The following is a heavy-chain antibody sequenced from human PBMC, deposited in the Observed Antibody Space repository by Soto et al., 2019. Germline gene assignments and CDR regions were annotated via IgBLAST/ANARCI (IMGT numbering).Heavy chain of an antibody. Sequence: QVQLQESGPGLVKPSQTLSLTCTVTGGSMTSGDQYWTWIRHRPGEGLEWFGYIIHRGSLYYNPSLKIRVSMSVDTSKNQFSLNLSSVTAADTAVYYCARELPQRQGRNMDVWGQGTTVTVSS. CDR3: ARELPQRQGRNMDV. J-gene: IGHJ6*02. V-gene: IGHV4-31*03. CDR1: GGSMTSGDQY. CDR2: IIHRGSL. D-gene: IGHD1-1*01.